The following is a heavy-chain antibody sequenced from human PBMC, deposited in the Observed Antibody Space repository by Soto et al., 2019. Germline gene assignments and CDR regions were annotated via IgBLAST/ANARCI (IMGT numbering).Heavy chain of an antibody. V-gene: IGHV1-18*01. D-gene: IGHD5-12*01. Sequence: QVQLVQSGAEVKKPGASVKVSCKASGYTFANYGVSWVRQAPGQGLEWMGWINTYNGNTNYAQKLQGRVTMTTDTSKSTAYTGQRSLRSDDTAVYYCAKVQEKWPKFFDYWGQGTLVTVSS. J-gene: IGHJ4*02. CDR3: AKVQEKWPKFFDY. CDR1: GYTFANYG. CDR2: INTYNGNT.